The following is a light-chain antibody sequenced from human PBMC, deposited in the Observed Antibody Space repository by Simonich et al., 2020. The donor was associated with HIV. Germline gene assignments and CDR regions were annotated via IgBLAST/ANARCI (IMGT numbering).Light chain of an antibody. CDR2: AES. Sequence: EIQMTQSPLSLSASVGDRVTITCLASQSISRIFHWYQQKPRKAPKLLIYAESSLQSGVPSMFSGSGSGTDFTLTISSLQPEDFATYYCQQSYNTPQTFGQGTKVEIK. CDR1: QSISRI. V-gene: IGKV1-39*01. J-gene: IGKJ1*01. CDR3: QQSYNTPQT.